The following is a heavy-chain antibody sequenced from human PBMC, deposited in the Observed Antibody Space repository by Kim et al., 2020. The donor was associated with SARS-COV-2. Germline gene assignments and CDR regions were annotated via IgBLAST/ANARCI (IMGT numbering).Heavy chain of an antibody. Sequence: SETLSLTCTVSGGSISSGGYYWSWIRQHPGKGLEWIGYIYYSGSTYYNPSLKSRVTISVDTSKNQFSLKLSSVTAADTAVYYCARVVGAYYYGMDVWGRGTTVTVSS. D-gene: IGHD1-26*01. J-gene: IGHJ6*02. CDR2: IYYSGST. CDR3: ARVVGAYYYGMDV. CDR1: GGSISSGGYY. V-gene: IGHV4-31*03.